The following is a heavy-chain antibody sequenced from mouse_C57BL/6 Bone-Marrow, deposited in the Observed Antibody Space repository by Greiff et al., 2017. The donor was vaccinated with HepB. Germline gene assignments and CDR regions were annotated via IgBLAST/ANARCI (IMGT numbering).Heavy chain of an antibody. Sequence: EVHLVESGGGLVQPGGSMKLSCVASGFTFSNYWMNWVRQSPEKGLEWVAQIRLKSDNYATHYAESVKGRFTISRDDSKSSVYLQMNNLRAEDTGIYYCTGYDGLYYYAMDYWGQGTSVTVSS. D-gene: IGHD2-12*01. J-gene: IGHJ4*01. CDR2: IRLKSDNYAT. V-gene: IGHV6-3*01. CDR1: GFTFSNYW. CDR3: TGYDGLYYYAMDY.